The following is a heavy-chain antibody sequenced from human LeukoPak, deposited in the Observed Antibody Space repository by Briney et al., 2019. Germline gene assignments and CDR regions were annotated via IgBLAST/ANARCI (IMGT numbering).Heavy chain of an antibody. V-gene: IGHV3-53*01. J-gene: IGHJ6*02. D-gene: IGHD3-16*01. CDR1: GFTVSSNY. Sequence: GGSLRLSCAASGFTVSSNYMSWVRQAPGKGLEWVSVIYTGGSTYYAESVKGRFTISRVISKNTLYLQMNSLRAEDTAVYYCARSLIMDIWGRGTTVTVSS. CDR3: ARSLIMDI. CDR2: IYTGGST.